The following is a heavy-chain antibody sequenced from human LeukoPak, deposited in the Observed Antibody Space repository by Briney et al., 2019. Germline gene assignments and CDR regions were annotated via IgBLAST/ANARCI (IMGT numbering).Heavy chain of an antibody. D-gene: IGHD3-22*01. Sequence: SETLSLTCTVSGGSISSYYWSWIRQPAGKGLEWIGRIYTSGSTNYNPSLKSRVTMSVDTSKNQFFLKLSSVTAADTAVYYCARSPYDSSGYSSVLFDYWGQGTLVTVSS. CDR1: GGSISSYY. J-gene: IGHJ4*02. CDR2: IYTSGST. V-gene: IGHV4-4*07. CDR3: ARSPYDSSGYSSVLFDY.